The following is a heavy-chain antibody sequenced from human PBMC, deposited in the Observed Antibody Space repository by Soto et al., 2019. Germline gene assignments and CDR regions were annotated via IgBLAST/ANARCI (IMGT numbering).Heavy chain of an antibody. V-gene: IGHV4-59*01. D-gene: IGHD2-15*01. CDR2: IYYSGST. Sequence: SETLSLTCTVSGGSISSYYWSWIRQPPGKRLEWIGYIYYSGSTNYNPSLKSRVTISVDTSKNQFSLKLSSVTAADTAVYYCARDRCSGGSCFVFDYWGQGTLVTVSS. J-gene: IGHJ4*02. CDR1: GGSISSYY. CDR3: ARDRCSGGSCFVFDY.